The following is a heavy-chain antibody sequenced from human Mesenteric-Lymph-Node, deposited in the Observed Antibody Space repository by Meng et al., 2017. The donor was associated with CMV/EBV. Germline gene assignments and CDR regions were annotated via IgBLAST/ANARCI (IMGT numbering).Heavy chain of an antibody. J-gene: IGHJ4*02. CDR3: ARDPGDYDILTGVDY. D-gene: IGHD3-9*01. CDR2: IRFDETSQ. Sequence: GESLKISCAASGFMFSTYWMSWVRQAPGKGLEWVTFIRFDETSQKYVDSVRGRFTISRDNSKNTLYLQMNGLRAEDTAVYYCARDPGDYDILTGVDYWGQGTLVTVSS. V-gene: IGHV3-30*02. CDR1: GFMFSTYW.